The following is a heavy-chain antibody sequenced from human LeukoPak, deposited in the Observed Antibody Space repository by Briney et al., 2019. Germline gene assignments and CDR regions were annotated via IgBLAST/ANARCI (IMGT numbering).Heavy chain of an antibody. J-gene: IGHJ4*02. CDR3: ARVTTMIGINY. Sequence: GGSLRLSCAASGFTVSSNYMSWVRQAPGKGLEWVSVIYSGGSTYYADSVKGRFTISRDNSKNTLYLQMNSLRAEDTAVYYCARVTTMIGINYWGQGTLVTVSS. D-gene: IGHD3-22*01. CDR2: IYSGGST. CDR1: GFTVSSNY. V-gene: IGHV3-53*01.